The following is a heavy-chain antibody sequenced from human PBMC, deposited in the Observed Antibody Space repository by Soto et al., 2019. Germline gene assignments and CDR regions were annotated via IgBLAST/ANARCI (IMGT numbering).Heavy chain of an antibody. CDR3: ARDRAYAFDY. D-gene: IGHD4-17*01. V-gene: IGHV3-66*01. Sequence: GGSLRLSCAASGFSVSVYYMNWVRQAPGKGLEWVSITLGGGNTYYADSVKGRFTVSKDNSKNTMFLQMNSLRAADTAVYYCARDRAYAFDYWGQGTLVTVSS. CDR2: TLGGGNT. J-gene: IGHJ4*02. CDR1: GFSVSVYY.